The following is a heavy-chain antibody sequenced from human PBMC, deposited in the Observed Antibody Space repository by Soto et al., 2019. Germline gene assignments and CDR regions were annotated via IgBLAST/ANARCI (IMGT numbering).Heavy chain of an antibody. CDR1: GFTFYNYA. V-gene: IGHV3-23*01. J-gene: IGHJ3*01. CDR2: ISGGGDGT. CDR3: AKKGLGSLATYCTAGDCHYAFEV. Sequence: EVQLLESGGGLVRPGGSLRLSCAASGFTFYNYAMNWVRQAPGKGLEWVSTISGGGDGTYYADSVKGRFTISRDNSRNPGYLQMNRLRAEDTAVYYCAKKGLGSLATYCTAGDCHYAFEVWGQGTVVTVSS. D-gene: IGHD2-8*02.